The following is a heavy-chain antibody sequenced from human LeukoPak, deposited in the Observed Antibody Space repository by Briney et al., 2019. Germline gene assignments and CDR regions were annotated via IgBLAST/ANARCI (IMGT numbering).Heavy chain of an antibody. CDR3: ARDLGVVAATQDYYYGMDV. CDR2: INPSGGST. D-gene: IGHD2-15*01. CDR1: GYTFISYY. V-gene: IGHV1-46*01. Sequence: ASVKVSFKASGYTFISYYMHWVRQAPGQGLEWMGIINPSGGSTSYVQKFQGRVTMTRDTSTSTVYMELSSLRSEDTAVYYCARDLGVVAATQDYYYGMDVWGQGTTVTVSS. J-gene: IGHJ6*02.